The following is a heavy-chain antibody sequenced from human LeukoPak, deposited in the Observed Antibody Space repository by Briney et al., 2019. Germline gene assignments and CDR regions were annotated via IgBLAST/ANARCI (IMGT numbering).Heavy chain of an antibody. CDR2: MNPNSGNT. V-gene: IGHV1-8*01. Sequence: ASVKVSCKASGYTFTSYDINWVRQATGQGLEWMGWMNPNSGNTGYAQKFQGRVTMTRNTSISTAYMELSSLRSEDTAVYYCARGSSSGWYGYYYYYGMDVWGQGTTVTVSS. CDR3: ARGSSSGWYGYYYYYGMDV. J-gene: IGHJ6*02. D-gene: IGHD6-19*01. CDR1: GYTFTSYD.